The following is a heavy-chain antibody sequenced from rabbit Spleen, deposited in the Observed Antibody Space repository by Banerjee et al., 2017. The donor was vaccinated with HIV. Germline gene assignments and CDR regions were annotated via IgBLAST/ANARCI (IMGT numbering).Heavy chain of an antibody. CDR3: ARDGAGGSYFAL. CDR1: GFSFSDRDV. V-gene: IGHV1S47*01. CDR2: IEPLFGVT. Sequence: QEQLVESGGGLVQPEGSLTLTCKASGFSFSDRDVMCWVRQAPGRGLEWIGYIEPLFGVTYYANWVNGRFTISSHNAQNTLYLQLNSLTAADTATYFCARDGAGGSYFALWGPGTLVTVS. J-gene: IGHJ4*01. D-gene: IGHD8-1*01.